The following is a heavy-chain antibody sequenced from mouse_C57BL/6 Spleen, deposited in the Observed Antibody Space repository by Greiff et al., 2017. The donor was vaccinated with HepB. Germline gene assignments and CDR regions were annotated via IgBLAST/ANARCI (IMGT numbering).Heavy chain of an antibody. V-gene: IGHV1-22*01. CDR2: INPNNGGT. J-gene: IGHJ2*01. Sequence: VQLQQSGPELVKPGASVKMSCKASGYTFTDYNMHWVKQSHGKSLEWIGYINPNNGGTSYNQKFKGKATLTVNKSSSTAYMELRSLTSEDSAVYYCARSRYSGGYFDDWGQGTTLTVSS. CDR3: ARSRYSGGYFDD. D-gene: IGHD2-14*01. CDR1: GYTFTDYN.